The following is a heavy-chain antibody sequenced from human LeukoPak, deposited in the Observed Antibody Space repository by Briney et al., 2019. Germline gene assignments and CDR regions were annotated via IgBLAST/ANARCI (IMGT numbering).Heavy chain of an antibody. CDR3: ARRSGLVRGVIKGFVP. CDR1: GGSISSSSYY. V-gene: IGHV4-39*07. CDR2: IYYSGST. D-gene: IGHD3-10*01. J-gene: IGHJ5*02. Sequence: PSETLSLTCTVSGGSISSSSYYWGWIRQPPGKGLEWIGSIYYSGSTYYNPSLKSRVTISVDTSKNQFSLKLSSVTAADTAVYYCARRSGLVRGVIKGFVPWGQGTLVTVSS.